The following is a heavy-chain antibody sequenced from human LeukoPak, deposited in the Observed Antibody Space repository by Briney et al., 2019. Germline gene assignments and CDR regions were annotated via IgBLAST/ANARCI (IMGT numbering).Heavy chain of an antibody. CDR3: ARDRAVVVAATDY. D-gene: IGHD2-15*01. V-gene: IGHV1-18*01. J-gene: IGHJ4*02. CDR1: GYTFNTYG. Sequence: ASVKVSCKASGYTFNTYGISWVRQAPGQGLEWMGWISPYNGNTNYAQKLQGRVTMTTDTSTSTAYMELRSLRSDDTAVYYCARDRAVVVAATDYWGQGTLVTVSS. CDR2: ISPYNGNT.